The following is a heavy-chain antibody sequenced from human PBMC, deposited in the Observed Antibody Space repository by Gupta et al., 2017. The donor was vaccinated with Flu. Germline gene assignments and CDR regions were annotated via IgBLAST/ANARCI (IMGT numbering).Heavy chain of an antibody. J-gene: IGHJ6*02. CDR2: IYPAESDK. CDR3: ARQVPHTEYDKVED. D-gene: IGHD3-9*01. Sequence: EVQLVQSGAEVKKPGESLRISCKGSGYTTANYWIGWVRQMPGKGLEGMGIIYPAESDKRYCASFQGQVTISADKSTSTEYLQWRRLRDPETDTYYCARQVPHTEYDKVEDWGQGTTVTVSS. V-gene: IGHV5-51*01. CDR1: GYTTANYW.